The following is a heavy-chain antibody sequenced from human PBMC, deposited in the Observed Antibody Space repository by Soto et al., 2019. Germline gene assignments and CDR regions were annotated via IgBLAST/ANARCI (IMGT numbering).Heavy chain of an antibody. D-gene: IGHD3-10*01. CDR3: ARGRGSPYGSGSYRYYYYMDV. V-gene: IGHV4-34*01. CDR1: GGSFSGYY. J-gene: IGHJ6*03. CDR2: INHSGST. Sequence: SETLSLTCAVYGGSFSGYYWSWIRQPPGKGLEWIGEINHSGSTNYNPSLKSRVTISVDTSKNQFSLKLSSVTAADTAVYYCARGRGSPYGSGSYRYYYYMDVWGKGTTVT.